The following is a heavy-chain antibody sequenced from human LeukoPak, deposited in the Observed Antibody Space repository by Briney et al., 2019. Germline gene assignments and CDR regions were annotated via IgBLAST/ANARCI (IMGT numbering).Heavy chain of an antibody. V-gene: IGHV1-3*01. J-gene: IGHJ4*02. CDR3: ARGFWNRGTWGPYYFDY. D-gene: IGHD3-3*01. CDR2: INAGNGNT. Sequence: ASVKVSCKASGYTFTGYAMQWVRQAPGQRLEWMGWINAGNGNTKYSQKFQGRFTITRDTSAGTAYRDLSSLRSEDTAVYYCARGFWNRGTWGPYYFDYWGQGTLVTVSS. CDR1: GYTFTGYA.